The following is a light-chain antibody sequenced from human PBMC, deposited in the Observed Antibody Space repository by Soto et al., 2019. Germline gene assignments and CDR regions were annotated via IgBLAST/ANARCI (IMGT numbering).Light chain of an antibody. CDR2: AAS. CDR1: QSIASF. J-gene: IGKJ2*01. Sequence: DVQMTQSPSSLSASVGDRVTITCRASQSIASFLNWYQQRPGTAPKLLIYAASNLESGVPSRFSGRGSATDFTLSISSLQPEDFATYFCQQTYSMPVTFCQGTKLEMK. V-gene: IGKV1-39*01. CDR3: QQTYSMPVT.